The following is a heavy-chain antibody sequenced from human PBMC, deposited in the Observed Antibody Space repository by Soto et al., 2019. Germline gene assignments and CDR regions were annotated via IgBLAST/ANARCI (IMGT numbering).Heavy chain of an antibody. J-gene: IGHJ2*01. V-gene: IGHV3-48*01. CDR2: ISGSSSNI. Sequence: EVQLVESGGGLVQPGGSLRLSCAASGFSFSNYAMDWVRQAPGKGLEWVSYISGSSSNIRYADSVKGRCTISRDNAKSSVYLQMNSLRADDTAVYYCARDPSRGSDWARYLDLWGRGTLVTVSS. D-gene: IGHD1-26*01. CDR1: GFSFSNYA. CDR3: ARDPSRGSDWARYLDL.